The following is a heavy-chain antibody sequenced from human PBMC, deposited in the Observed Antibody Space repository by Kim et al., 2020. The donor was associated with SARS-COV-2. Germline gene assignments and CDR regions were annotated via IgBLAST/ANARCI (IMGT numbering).Heavy chain of an antibody. CDR3: ASTHYYYSYGMDV. V-gene: IGHV6-1*01. Sequence: YEVSVKSRITSNPDPSKNQFSLQLNSVTPEDTAVYYCASTHYYYSYGMDVWGQGTTVTVSS. D-gene: IGHD2-15*01. J-gene: IGHJ6*02.